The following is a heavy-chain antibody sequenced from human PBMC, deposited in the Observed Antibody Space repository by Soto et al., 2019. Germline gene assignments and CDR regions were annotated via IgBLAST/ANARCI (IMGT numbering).Heavy chain of an antibody. J-gene: IGHJ6*02. CDR2: IGSSSSYK. D-gene: IGHD2-2*01. CDR1: GFPLGTYT. V-gene: IGHV3-21*01. Sequence: EVQLVESGGGLVKPGGPLGLAFAASGFPLGTYTMNWFRQAPGKGRGWVPAIGSSSSYKYYADSLKGRFTFSGDNAKNSLYLKMNSLRAEDTAVYYCARDKSVHCSSTSCYYDYYYYYYGMDVWGQGTTVTVSS. CDR3: ARDKSVHCSSTSCYYDYYYYYYGMDV.